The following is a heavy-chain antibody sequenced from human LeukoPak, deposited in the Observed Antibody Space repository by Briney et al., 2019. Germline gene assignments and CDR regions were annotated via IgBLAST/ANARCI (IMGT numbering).Heavy chain of an antibody. CDR3: ARAPRSFWSGYYMDY. CDR1: GFTFSSYW. J-gene: IGHJ4*02. V-gene: IGHV3-74*01. Sequence: GGSLRLSCAASGFTFSSYWMHWVRQAPGKGLVWVSRINSDGSSTSYADSVKGRFTISRDNAKNTLYLQMNSLRAEDTAVYYCARAPRSFWSGYYMDYWGQGTLVTVSS. D-gene: IGHD3-3*01. CDR2: INSDGSST.